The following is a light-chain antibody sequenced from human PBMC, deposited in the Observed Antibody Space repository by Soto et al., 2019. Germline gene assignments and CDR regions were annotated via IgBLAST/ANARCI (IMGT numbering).Light chain of an antibody. CDR1: QSVSVY. CDR2: EAP. Sequence: DIVLTQSPATLSLSPGDRATLSCRASQSVSVYLDWYQEKPGQPPRLLLSEAPERATGIPRRISGSGSGTYFTLTISSPEPEVSAVYFCHQRYSWPHTFGQGTKLEI. V-gene: IGKV3-11*01. CDR3: HQRYSWPHT. J-gene: IGKJ2*01.